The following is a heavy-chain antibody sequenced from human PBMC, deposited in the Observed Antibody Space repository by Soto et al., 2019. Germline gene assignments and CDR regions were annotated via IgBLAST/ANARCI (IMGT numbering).Heavy chain of an antibody. CDR3: ARDPRYCSGGNCYSHFYYYYMDV. D-gene: IGHD2-15*01. CDR2: ISSSSSNI. J-gene: IGHJ6*03. CDR1: GFGFSGHS. Sequence: EEHLVESGGGLIQPGGSLRLSCAASGFGFSGHSMNWVRQAPGEGLEWLSYISSSSSNIYYADSVKGRFTISRDNAKNSLFLQMNSLRAEDTAVYFCARDPRYCSGGNCYSHFYYYYMDVWGKGTTVTVSS. V-gene: IGHV3-48*01.